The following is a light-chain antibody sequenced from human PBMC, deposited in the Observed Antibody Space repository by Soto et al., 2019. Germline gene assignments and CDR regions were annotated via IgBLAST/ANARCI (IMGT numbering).Light chain of an antibody. Sequence: EIVLTQSPATLSLSPGERATLSCRASQSVSSYLAWYQQKPGQAPRLLIYDASNRATGIPARFSGSGSGTDFTLTISSLEPEDFAVYYCQQRSNWPPVHTFGHGTKLEIK. CDR2: DAS. V-gene: IGKV3-11*01. CDR3: QQRSNWPPVHT. J-gene: IGKJ2*01. CDR1: QSVSSY.